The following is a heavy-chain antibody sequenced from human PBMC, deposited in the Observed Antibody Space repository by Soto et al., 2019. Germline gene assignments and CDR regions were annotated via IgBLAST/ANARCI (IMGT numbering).Heavy chain of an antibody. CDR2: ISAYNGNT. Sequence: QVQLVQSGAEVKKPGASVKVSCKASGYTFTSYGISWVRQAPGQGLEWMGWISAYNGNTNYAQKLQGRVAMTTDTSASTAHMELRRMRSDDKAVHYCAGGLYPFQHWGQGTLVTVSS. J-gene: IGHJ1*01. D-gene: IGHD3-16*01. CDR1: GYTFTSYG. V-gene: IGHV1-18*01. CDR3: AGGLYPFQH.